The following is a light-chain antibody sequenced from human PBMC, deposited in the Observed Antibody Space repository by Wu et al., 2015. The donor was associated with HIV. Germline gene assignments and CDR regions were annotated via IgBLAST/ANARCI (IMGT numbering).Light chain of an antibody. CDR2: AAY. J-gene: IGKJ3*01. CDR1: QSVSSY. V-gene: IGKV3-11*02. Sequence: EIVLTQSPATLSLSPGERATLSCRASQSVSSYLAWYQQKPGQAPRLLIYAAYSRATGIPDRFSGSGSGRDFTLTISRLEPEDFAVYYCQQRGNWPLFTFGPGTKVDIK. CDR3: QQRGNWPLFT.